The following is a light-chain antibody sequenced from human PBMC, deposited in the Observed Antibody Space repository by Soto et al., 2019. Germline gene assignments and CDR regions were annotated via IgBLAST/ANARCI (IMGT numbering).Light chain of an antibody. CDR1: SSDVGGYKY. CDR2: EVS. Sequence: QSALTQPPSASGSPGQSVTISCTGTSSDVGGYKYVSWYQQHPGKAPKLMIYEVSERPSGVPDRFSASKSGNTASLTVSGLQAEDEADYYYSSYAGSNNLVFGGGTKLTVL. J-gene: IGLJ2*01. V-gene: IGLV2-8*01. CDR3: SSYAGSNNLV.